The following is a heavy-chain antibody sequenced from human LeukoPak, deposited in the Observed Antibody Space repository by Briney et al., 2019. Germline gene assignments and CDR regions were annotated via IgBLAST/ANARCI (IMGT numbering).Heavy chain of an antibody. Sequence: SVKVSCKASGGTFSSYAISWVRQAPGQGLEWMGRIIPIFGTANYAQKFQGRVTITTDESTSTAYMELSSLRSEDTAVYYCAREAYSSSSGFDYWGQGTLVAVSS. D-gene: IGHD6-6*01. CDR1: GGTFSSYA. V-gene: IGHV1-69*05. CDR2: IIPIFGTA. CDR3: AREAYSSSSGFDY. J-gene: IGHJ4*02.